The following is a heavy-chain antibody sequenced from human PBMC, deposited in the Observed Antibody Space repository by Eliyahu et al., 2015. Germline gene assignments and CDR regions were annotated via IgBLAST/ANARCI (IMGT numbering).Heavy chain of an antibody. Sequence: QVQLVESGGGVVQPGRSLRLSCXASGFIFSSYGMHWVRQAPGKGLEWVAVITYDGSIRFYAESVKGRFTISRDNAKKTVYLEMNSLRVEDTALYYCAKGYSSSWYEIDNWGQGTQVTVSA. V-gene: IGHV3-30*18. CDR3: AKGYSSSWYEIDN. CDR1: GFIFSSYG. D-gene: IGHD6-13*01. J-gene: IGHJ4*02. CDR2: ITYDGSIR.